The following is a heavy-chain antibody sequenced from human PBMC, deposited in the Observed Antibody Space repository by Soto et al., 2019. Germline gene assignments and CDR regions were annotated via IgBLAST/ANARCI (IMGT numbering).Heavy chain of an antibody. CDR3: AREKRANGYFDY. J-gene: IGHJ4*02. D-gene: IGHD6-25*01. CDR2: IKQDGSEK. Sequence: PGGSLRLSCEASGFTFCNYWMSWVRQAPGKGLEWVANIKQDGSEKYFVGSVNGRFTISRDNAKNSLFLQVNSLRAEDTAVYYCAREKRANGYFDYWGQGTLVTVSS. CDR1: GFTFCNYW. V-gene: IGHV3-7*01.